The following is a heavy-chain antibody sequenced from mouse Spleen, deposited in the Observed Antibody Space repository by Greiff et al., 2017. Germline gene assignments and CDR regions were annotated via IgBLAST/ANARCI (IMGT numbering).Heavy chain of an antibody. CDR2: IDPETGGT. V-gene: IGHV1-15*01. J-gene: IGHJ3*01. CDR3: TRGVAWLAY. CDR1: GYTFTDYE. Sequence: QVHLVESGAELVRPGASVTLSCKASGYTFTDYEMHWVKQTPVHGLEWIGAIDPETGGTAYNQKFKGKAILTADKSSSTAYMELRSLTSEDSAVYYGTRGVAWLAYWGQGTLVTVSA.